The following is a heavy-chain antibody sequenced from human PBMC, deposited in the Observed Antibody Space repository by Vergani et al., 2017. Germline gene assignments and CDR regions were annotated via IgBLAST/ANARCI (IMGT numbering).Heavy chain of an antibody. CDR2: VSFRGDT. V-gene: IGHV4-61*08. CDR1: GGSISSGDYY. CDR3: AXSRIYYGAGSPDY. Sequence: QVQLQESGPGLVKPSQTLSLTCTVSGGSISSGDYYWSWIRQPPGKGLEWMGYVSFRGDTLYDPSVKGRMTISLNTSSNQFSLYLTSVTAADTAVYYCAXSRIYYGAGSPDYWGQGTLVTVSS. J-gene: IGHJ4*02. D-gene: IGHD3-10*01.